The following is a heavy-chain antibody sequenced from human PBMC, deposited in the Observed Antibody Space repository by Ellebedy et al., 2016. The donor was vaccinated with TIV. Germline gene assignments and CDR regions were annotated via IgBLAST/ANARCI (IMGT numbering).Heavy chain of an antibody. CDR1: GYTFTRYY. D-gene: IGHD1-26*01. V-gene: IGHV1-46*01. Sequence: ASVKVSCKASGYTFTRYYMHWARQAPGQGLEWMGIINPSGGSTSYAQKFQGRVTITRDTSASTAYMELSSLRSEDTAVYYCARWGGSYHTALDYWGQGTLVTVSS. CDR3: ARWGGSYHTALDY. J-gene: IGHJ4*02. CDR2: INPSGGST.